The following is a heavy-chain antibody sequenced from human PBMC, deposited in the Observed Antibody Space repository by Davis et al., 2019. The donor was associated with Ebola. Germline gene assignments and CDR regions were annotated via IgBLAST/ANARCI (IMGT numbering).Heavy chain of an antibody. V-gene: IGHV3-21*01. D-gene: IGHD3-3*01. CDR2: ISSDSNYI. CDR1: GFTFSSYS. Sequence: PGGSLRLSCAASGFTFSSYSMNWVRQVPGKGLEWVSSISSDSNYIYYADSVKGRFTISRDNAKNSLYLQMNSLRAEDTAVYYCANLEWVNPDYWGQGVLVTVSS. J-gene: IGHJ4*02. CDR3: ANLEWVNPDY.